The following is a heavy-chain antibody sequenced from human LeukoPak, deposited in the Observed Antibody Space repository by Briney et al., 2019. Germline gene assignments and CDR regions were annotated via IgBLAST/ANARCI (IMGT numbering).Heavy chain of an antibody. J-gene: IGHJ4*02. CDR2: INPDGSTT. V-gene: IGHV3-74*01. CDR1: GFTFSSYW. CDR3: ARVSVGRYYFDN. D-gene: IGHD3-3*02. Sequence: GGSLRLSCAASGFTFSSYWMHWVRQAPGKGLVWVSRINPDGSTTSCADSVKGRFTISRDSAKNTLYLQMNSLRAEDTAVYYCARVSVGRYYFDNWGQGTPVTVS.